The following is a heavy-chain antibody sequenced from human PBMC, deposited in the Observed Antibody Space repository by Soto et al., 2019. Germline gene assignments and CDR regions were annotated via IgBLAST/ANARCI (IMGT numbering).Heavy chain of an antibody. CDR2: ISYSGST. J-gene: IGHJ4*02. Sequence: QVQLQESGPGLVKPSETLSLTCTVSGGSVSSGSYFWGWIRQPPGKGLEWIGYISYSGSTNYNPSLKSRVTMSVDTSKNQFSLKLSSVTAADTAVYYCAREFKYFSDYWGQGSLVTVSS. V-gene: IGHV4-61*01. CDR3: AREFKYFSDY. CDR1: GGSVSSGSYF.